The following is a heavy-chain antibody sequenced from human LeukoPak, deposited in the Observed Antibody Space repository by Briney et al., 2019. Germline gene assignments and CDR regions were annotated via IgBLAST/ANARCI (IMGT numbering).Heavy chain of an antibody. CDR1: GFTFSSSA. CDR3: AKKGTSWSPRFDP. J-gene: IGHJ5*02. V-gene: IGHV3-23*01. CDR2: ISASGGST. D-gene: IGHD6-13*01. Sequence: GGSLRLSCAASGFTFSSSAMSWVRQVPGKGLEWVSGISASGGSTSYADSVRGRFTISRDNSENTLYLELNSLRDEDTAMYHCAKKGTSWSPRFDPWGQGILVTVSS.